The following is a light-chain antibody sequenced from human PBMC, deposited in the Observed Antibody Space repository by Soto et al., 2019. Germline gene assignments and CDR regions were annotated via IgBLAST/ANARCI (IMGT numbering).Light chain of an antibody. Sequence: QSVLTQPASVSGSPGQSIAISCTGTSNDIGGYNFVSWYQHHPDKAPKLVIYEVNNRPSGVSSRFSGSKSGNTASLTISGLQADDEADYYCCSYGSDTTPMLFGGGTKVTVL. J-gene: IGLJ2*01. V-gene: IGLV2-14*01. CDR1: SNDIGGYNF. CDR3: CSYGSDTTPML. CDR2: EVN.